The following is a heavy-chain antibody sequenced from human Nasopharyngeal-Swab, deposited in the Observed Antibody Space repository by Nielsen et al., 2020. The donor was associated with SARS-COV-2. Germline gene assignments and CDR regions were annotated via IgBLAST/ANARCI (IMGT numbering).Heavy chain of an antibody. V-gene: IGHV3-21*01. Sequence: GESLKISCAASGFTFSNAWMSWVRQAPGKGLEWVSSISSSSSYIYYADSVKGRFTISRDNAKNSLYLQMNSLRAEDTAVYYCARATYYYDSSGYFDYWGQGTLVTVSS. CDR1: GFTFSNAW. J-gene: IGHJ4*02. D-gene: IGHD3-22*01. CDR3: ARATYYYDSSGYFDY. CDR2: ISSSSSYI.